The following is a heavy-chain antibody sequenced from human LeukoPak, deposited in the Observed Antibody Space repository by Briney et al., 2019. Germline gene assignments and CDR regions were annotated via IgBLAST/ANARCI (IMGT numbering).Heavy chain of an antibody. CDR3: ARGVAAAAHYYGMDV. J-gene: IGHJ6*02. CDR2: IYYSGST. D-gene: IGHD6-13*01. Sequence: GSLRLSCAASGFTFSSYAMSWVRQAPGKGLEWIGSIYYSGSTYYNPSLKSRVTISVDTSKNQFSLKLSSVTAADTAVYYCARGVAAAAHYYGMDVWGQGTTVTVSS. CDR1: GFTFSSYA. V-gene: IGHV4-38-2*01.